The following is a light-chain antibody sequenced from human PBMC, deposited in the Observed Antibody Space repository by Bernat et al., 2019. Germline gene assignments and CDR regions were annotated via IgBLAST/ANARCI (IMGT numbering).Light chain of an antibody. CDR2: GAS. Sequence: EIVLTQSPATLSLSPGERATLSCRASQSVSSYLAWYQQKPGQAPRPLVYGASSRATGISDRFSGSGSGTDFTLTISRLEPEDFAVYYCQQYGSSPITFGQGTRLEIE. V-gene: IGKV3-20*01. CDR1: QSVSSY. CDR3: QQYGSSPIT. J-gene: IGKJ5*01.